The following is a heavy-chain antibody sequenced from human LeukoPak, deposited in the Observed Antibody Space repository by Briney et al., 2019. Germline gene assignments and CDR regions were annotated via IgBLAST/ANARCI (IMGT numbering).Heavy chain of an antibody. D-gene: IGHD5-18*01. CDR1: GLTVSNHW. V-gene: IGHV3-7*03. CDR2: IREERGQE. J-gene: IGHJ5*02. Sequence: GGSPRLSCVASGLTVSNHWMSWVRQAPGKGLEWVANIREERGQEYYVDSVKGRFTISKNSAKNSLYLQMNTLRVEDTAMYYCASLDTAKQPLANHWGQGTLVTVSS. CDR3: ASLDTAKQPLANH.